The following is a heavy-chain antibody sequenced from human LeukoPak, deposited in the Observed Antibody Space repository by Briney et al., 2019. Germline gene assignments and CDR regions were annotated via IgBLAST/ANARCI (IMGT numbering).Heavy chain of an antibody. CDR2: MSYSGST. CDR1: GASVSTYY. CDR3: ARDHPSITGTTRVTYYFDY. D-gene: IGHD1-20*01. Sequence: SETLSLTCTVSGASVSTYYWSWIRQPPGKGLEWIGYMSYSGSTNYNPSLKSRVTISADASKNQFSLKLSSVTAADTAVYYCARDHPSITGTTRVTYYFDYWGQGTLVTVSS. J-gene: IGHJ4*02. V-gene: IGHV4-59*02.